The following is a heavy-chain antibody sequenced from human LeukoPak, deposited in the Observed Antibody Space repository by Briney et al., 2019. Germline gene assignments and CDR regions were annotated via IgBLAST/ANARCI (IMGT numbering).Heavy chain of an antibody. CDR2: INHSGST. CDR1: GGSFSGYY. D-gene: IGHD1-7*01. CDR3: ARGRRITGTTGAFGY. Sequence: SETLSLTCAVYGGSFSGYYWSWIRQPPGKGLEWIGEINHSGSTNYNPSLKSRVTISVDTSKNQFSLKLSSVTAADTAVYYCARGRRITGTTGAFGYWGQGTLVTVSS. V-gene: IGHV4-34*01. J-gene: IGHJ4*02.